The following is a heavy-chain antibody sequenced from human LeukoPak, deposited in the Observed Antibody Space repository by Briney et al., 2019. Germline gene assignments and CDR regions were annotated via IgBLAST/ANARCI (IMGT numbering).Heavy chain of an antibody. CDR2: IYYTGST. D-gene: IGHD3-22*01. CDR3: ASSYFYDGNRYFDY. J-gene: IGHJ4*02. CDR1: GGSISSYY. Sequence: SETLSLTCNVSGGSISSYYWNWIRQSPGRGLEWIGYIYYTGSTNSNPSLKSRLTISLDTSKKQFSLKLSSVTAADTAIYYCASSYFYDGNRYFDYWGQGALVTVSS. V-gene: IGHV4-59*08.